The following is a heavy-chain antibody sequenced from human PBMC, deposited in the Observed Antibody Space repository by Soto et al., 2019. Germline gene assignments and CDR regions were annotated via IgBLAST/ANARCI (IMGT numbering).Heavy chain of an antibody. CDR3: ARDLSSSGSNWFNP. V-gene: IGHV4-59*01. CDR1: GGSISSYY. D-gene: IGHD6-19*01. Sequence: SETLSLTCTVSGGSISSYYWSWIRQPPGKGLEWIGYIYYSASTTYNPSLKSRVTISVDTSKNQFSLKLSSVTAADTAVYYWARDLSSSGSNWFNPWGEGTLVTVSS. CDR2: IYYSAST. J-gene: IGHJ5*02.